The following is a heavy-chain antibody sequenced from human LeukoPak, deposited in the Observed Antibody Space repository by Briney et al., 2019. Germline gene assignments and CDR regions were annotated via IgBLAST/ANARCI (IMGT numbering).Heavy chain of an antibody. CDR1: GFTFSSYA. J-gene: IGHJ6*02. CDR3: ARDFKNGDYEEDPYAYYGMDV. CDR2: ISYDGSNK. D-gene: IGHD4-17*01. V-gene: IGHV3-30-3*01. Sequence: GRSLRLSCAASGFTFSSYAMHWVRQAPGKGLEWVAVISYDGSNKYYADSVKGRFTISRDNSKNTLYLQMNSLRAEDTAVYYCARDFKNGDYEEDPYAYYGMDVWGQGTTVTVSS.